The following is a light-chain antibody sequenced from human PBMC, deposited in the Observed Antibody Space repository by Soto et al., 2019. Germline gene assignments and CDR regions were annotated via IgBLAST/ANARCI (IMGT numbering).Light chain of an antibody. J-gene: IGLJ3*02. CDR3: SSYEGRNKVWV. CDR1: SSDVGGYNY. CDR2: EVT. V-gene: IGLV2-8*01. Sequence: QSALTQPPSASGSPGQSVTISCTGTSSDVGGYNYVSWYQQHPGKAPKVMIYEVTKRPSGVPDRFSGSKSGNTASLTVSGLQAEDEADYYCSSYEGRNKVWVFGGGTKLTVL.